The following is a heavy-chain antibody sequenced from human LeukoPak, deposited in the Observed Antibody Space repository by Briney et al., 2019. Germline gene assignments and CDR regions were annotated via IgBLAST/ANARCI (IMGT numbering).Heavy chain of an antibody. CDR2: TSTYNGYA. Sequence: GASVKVSCKASGYTFTSYGISWVRQAPGQGLEWMGWTSTYNGYANYAQKLQGRVTMTTETSTSTAYMELRSLRSDDTAVYYCARNSSDWYGYMDVWGKGTTVTVSS. J-gene: IGHJ6*04. CDR1: GYTFTSYG. CDR3: ARNSSDWYGYMDV. V-gene: IGHV1-18*01. D-gene: IGHD6-19*01.